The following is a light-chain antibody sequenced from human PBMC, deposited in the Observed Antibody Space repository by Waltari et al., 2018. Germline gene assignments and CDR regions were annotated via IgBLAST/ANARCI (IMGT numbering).Light chain of an antibody. J-gene: IGLJ2*01. Sequence: QSALTQPASVSGSPGQSITISCTGTSSDVGGYNSVSWFQQHPGQAPKLIIYELRHRSLGGSERFSGSKSANTASLTISGLQSEDEAYYYCSSYSGSSTLILFGGGTKVTVL. CDR1: SSDVGGYNS. V-gene: IGLV2-14*03. CDR3: SSYSGSSTLIL. CDR2: ELR.